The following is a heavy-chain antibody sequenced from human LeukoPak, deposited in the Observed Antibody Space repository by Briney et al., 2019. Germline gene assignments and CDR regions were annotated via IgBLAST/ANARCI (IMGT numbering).Heavy chain of an antibody. D-gene: IGHD5-18*01. Sequence: GGSLRLSCAASGFTFSSYAMSWVRQAPGKGLEWVSAISGSGGSTYYADSVKGRFTISRDNSKNTLYLQMNSLRAGDTAVYYCAKVESRGYSYGRNFDYWGHGTLVTVSS. J-gene: IGHJ4*01. CDR1: GFTFSSYA. CDR2: ISGSGGST. V-gene: IGHV3-23*01. CDR3: AKVESRGYSYGRNFDY.